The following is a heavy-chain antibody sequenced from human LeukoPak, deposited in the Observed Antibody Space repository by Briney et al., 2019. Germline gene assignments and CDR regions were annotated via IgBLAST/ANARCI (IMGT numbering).Heavy chain of an antibody. D-gene: IGHD6-6*01. CDR1: GYTFTGYY. J-gene: IGHJ6*02. V-gene: IGHV1-2*02. Sequence: GASVKVSCKASGYTFTGYYMHWVRQALGQGLEWMGWINPNSGGTNYAQKFQGRVTMTRDTSISTAYMELSRLRSDDTAVYYCARDSRQLTSSLYYYYYGMDVWGQGTTVTVSS. CDR2: INPNSGGT. CDR3: ARDSRQLTSSLYYYYYGMDV.